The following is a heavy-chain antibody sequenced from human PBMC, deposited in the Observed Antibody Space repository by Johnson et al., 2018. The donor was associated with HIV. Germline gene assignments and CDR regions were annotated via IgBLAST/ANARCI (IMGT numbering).Heavy chain of an antibody. CDR1: GHTFSSYG. CDR2: ISYDGSNK. D-gene: IGHD5-24*01. V-gene: IGHV3-30*03. Sequence: QVQLVESGGGLVKPGGSLRLSCAASGHTFSSYGMHWVRQAPGKGLEWVAVISYDGSNKYYADSVKGRFTISRDNSKTTLFLQMNSLRAEDTAVFYCARACRDGYTCDAFDIWGQGTMVTVSS. CDR3: ARACRDGYTCDAFDI. J-gene: IGHJ3*02.